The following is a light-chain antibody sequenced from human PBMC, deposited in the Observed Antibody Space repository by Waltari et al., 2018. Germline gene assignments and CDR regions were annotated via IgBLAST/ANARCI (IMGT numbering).Light chain of an antibody. J-gene: IGKJ1*01. V-gene: IGKV4-1*01. Sequence: DFVMTQSPDSLAVSLGGRATINCRSSQTILDNADKSNYLAWYQHKPGQPPKLFISWASARESGVPDRFTGSGSGTDFTLTITSLQAEDVAIYYCQQYYATPRTFGQGTKVEVK. CDR2: WAS. CDR3: QQYYATPRT. CDR1: QTILDNADKSNY.